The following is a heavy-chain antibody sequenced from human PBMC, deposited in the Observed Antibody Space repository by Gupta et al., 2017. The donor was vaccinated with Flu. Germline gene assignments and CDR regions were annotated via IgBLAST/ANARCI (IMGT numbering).Heavy chain of an antibody. J-gene: IGHJ4*02. Sequence: EVQLLESGGGLVQPGGSLRLSCAASGFPFSNYGMNCVRQAPGKGLEWVSGISSADGNTHYADSVRGRFTISRDNSQNTLYLQMNDLRAEDTAIYYCARRDIVVVVAGFDYWGQGTLVTVSS. CDR2: ISSADGNT. D-gene: IGHD2-21*01. CDR3: ARRDIVVVVAGFDY. V-gene: IGHV3-23*01. CDR1: GFPFSNYG.